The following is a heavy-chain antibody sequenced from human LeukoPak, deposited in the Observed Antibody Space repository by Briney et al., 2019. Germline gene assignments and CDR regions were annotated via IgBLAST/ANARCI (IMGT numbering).Heavy chain of an antibody. J-gene: IGHJ4*02. V-gene: IGHV4-39*01. CDR3: AREHYSSGWYSH. Sequence: NPSETLSLTCTVSGGSISSSSYYWGWIRQPPGKGLEWIGSIYYSGSTYYNPSLKSRVTISVDTSKNQFSLKLSSVTAADTAVYYCAREHYSSGWYSHWGQGTLVTVSS. D-gene: IGHD6-13*01. CDR1: GGSISSSSYY. CDR2: IYYSGST.